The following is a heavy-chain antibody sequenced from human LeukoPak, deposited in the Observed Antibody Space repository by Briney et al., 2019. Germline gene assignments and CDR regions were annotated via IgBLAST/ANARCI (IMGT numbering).Heavy chain of an antibody. CDR3: AKRMTTLGGPFDI. J-gene: IGHJ3*02. CDR1: GFTFSSYH. Sequence: GGSLRLSCAASGFTFSSYHMSWVRQAPGKGLEWVSAISGSGGSTYYADSVKGRCTISRDNSKNTLYLQMNNLRAEDTAVYYCAKRMTTLGGPFDIWGQGTMVTVSS. V-gene: IGHV3-23*01. CDR2: ISGSGGST. D-gene: IGHD4-11*01.